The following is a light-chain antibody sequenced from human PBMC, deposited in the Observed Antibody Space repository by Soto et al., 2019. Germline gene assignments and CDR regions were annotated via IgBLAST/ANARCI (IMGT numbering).Light chain of an antibody. CDR3: NSYTSRYTFV. CDR1: SSDVGGYNY. V-gene: IGLV2-14*01. J-gene: IGLJ1*01. CDR2: EVN. Sequence: QSALTQPACVSGSPGQSITTSCTGTSSDVGGYNYVSWYQQHPGKAPKLMIYEVNNRPSEVSNRFSGSKSGNTASLTISGLQPEDEADYYCNSYTSRYTFVLGTGTKVTVL.